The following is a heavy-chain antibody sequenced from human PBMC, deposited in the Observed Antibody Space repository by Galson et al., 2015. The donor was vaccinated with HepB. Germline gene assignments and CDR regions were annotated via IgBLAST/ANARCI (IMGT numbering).Heavy chain of an antibody. CDR3: ARDLGYCSGGSCYPYYYYGMDV. V-gene: IGHV1-3*01. Sequence: SVKVSCKASGYTFTSYAMHWVRQAPGQRLEWMGWINAGNGNTKYSQKFQGRVTITRDTSASTAYMELSSLRSEDTAVYYCARDLGYCSGGSCYPYYYYGMDVWGQGTTVTVSS. CDR2: INAGNGNT. J-gene: IGHJ6*02. D-gene: IGHD2-15*01. CDR1: GYTFTSYA.